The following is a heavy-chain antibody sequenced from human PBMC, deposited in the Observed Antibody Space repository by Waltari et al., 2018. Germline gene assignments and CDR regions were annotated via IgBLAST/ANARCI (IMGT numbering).Heavy chain of an antibody. CDR3: ASYGSGSQAHFDY. V-gene: IGHV1-46*01. Sequence: QVQLVQSGAEVKKPGASVEVSCKASGYTFSRYYMHWMRQAPGQGLQCMGIIDPSGGSTTYAQKFQGRITRTRDTSTSTVYMELSILRSEDTAVYYCASYGSGSQAHFDYWGQGTLVTVSS. CDR1: GYTFSRYY. CDR2: IDPSGGST. D-gene: IGHD3-10*01. J-gene: IGHJ4*02.